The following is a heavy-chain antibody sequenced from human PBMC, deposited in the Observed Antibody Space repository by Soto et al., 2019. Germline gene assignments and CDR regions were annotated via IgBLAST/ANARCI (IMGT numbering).Heavy chain of an antibody. Sequence: EVQLVESGGGLVQPGGSLRLSCAASGFTFTTYGIHWVRQAPGKGLGFVSAITSNGGSTYYADSVKCRFTISRDNSKNTVYLQMGSLSVEDMGVYYCARARRDCSSGSCYLYYFDYWGQGTLVTVSS. CDR3: ARARRDCSSGSCYLYYFDY. CDR1: GFTFTTYG. V-gene: IGHV3-64*07. J-gene: IGHJ4*02. CDR2: ITSNGGST. D-gene: IGHD2-15*01.